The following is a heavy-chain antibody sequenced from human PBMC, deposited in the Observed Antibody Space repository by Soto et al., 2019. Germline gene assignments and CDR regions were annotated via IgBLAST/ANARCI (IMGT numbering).Heavy chain of an antibody. CDR2: MNPNSGNA. Sequence: QVQLVQSGAEVKKPGASVKVSCKASGYTFTSYDINWVRQATGQGIEWMGWMNPNSGNAGYAQKFQGRVTMTRNTSISTDSMELSSLRSEDTAMHYCARGSRGVRFDPWGQGTLVTVSS. J-gene: IGHJ5*02. V-gene: IGHV1-8*01. CDR3: ARGSRGVRFDP. D-gene: IGHD3-10*01. CDR1: GYTFTSYD.